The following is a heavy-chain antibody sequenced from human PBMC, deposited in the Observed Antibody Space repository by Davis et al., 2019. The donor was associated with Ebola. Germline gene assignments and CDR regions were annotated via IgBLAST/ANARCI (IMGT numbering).Heavy chain of an antibody. J-gene: IGHJ6*04. CDR2: ISWNSDTI. CDR1: GFTFGDYA. Sequence: SLKISCAASGFTFGDYAMHWVRQAPGKGLEWVSGISWNSDTIGYADSVKGRFTISRDYAKNSLYLQMNSLRAEDTALYYCTKATPPGSFFFGMDVWGKGTTVTVSS. V-gene: IGHV3-9*01. D-gene: IGHD3-10*01. CDR3: TKATPPGSFFFGMDV.